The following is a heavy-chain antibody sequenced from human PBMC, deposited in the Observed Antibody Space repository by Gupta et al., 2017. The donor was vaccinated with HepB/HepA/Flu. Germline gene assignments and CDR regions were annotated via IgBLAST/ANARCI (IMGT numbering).Heavy chain of an antibody. Sequence: VQLQQWGAGLLRPSETLSLTCAVYGGSFRGYSWSWISQPPGKGLELNGEINQGESSNYNPSLGGRVSISVDSSKNQFSMSLGSVTAADTAVYYCARFVARWYPFDYWGQGTLVNVSS. CDR1: GGSFRGYS. CDR3: ARFVARWYPFDY. V-gene: IGHV4-34*01. CDR2: INQGESS. D-gene: IGHD4-23*01. J-gene: IGHJ4*02.